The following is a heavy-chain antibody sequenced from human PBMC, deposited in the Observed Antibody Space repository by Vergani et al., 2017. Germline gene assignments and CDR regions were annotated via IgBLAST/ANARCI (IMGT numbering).Heavy chain of an antibody. CDR2: IYYSGST. J-gene: IGHJ5*02. CDR3: ARTGDWSSTSSYFWYWYDP. Sequence: QVQLQESGPGLVKPSQTLSLTCTVSGSSISSGGYYWSWIRQHPGKGLEWIGYIYYSGSTFYNPSLKSRVSISVDTYKNQFSLKLSSVTAADTAVYYCARTGDWSSTSSYFWYWYDPWGQGTLVTVSS. CDR1: GSSISSGGYY. D-gene: IGHD2-2*01. V-gene: IGHV4-31*03.